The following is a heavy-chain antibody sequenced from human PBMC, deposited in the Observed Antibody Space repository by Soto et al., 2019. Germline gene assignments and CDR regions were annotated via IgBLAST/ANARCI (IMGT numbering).Heavy chain of an antibody. D-gene: IGHD1-26*01. CDR2: MSFDGGNK. CDR1: GFTFATYA. V-gene: IGHV3-30-3*01. CDR3: ETVVGGEHY. J-gene: IGHJ4*02. Sequence: PGGSLRLSCVASGFTFATYAMHWVRQAPGKGLEWMAVMSFDGGNKYYADSVKGRFTISRDNSKNTLYLQMNSLKSDDTAVYFCETVVGGEHYWGRGTLVTVSS.